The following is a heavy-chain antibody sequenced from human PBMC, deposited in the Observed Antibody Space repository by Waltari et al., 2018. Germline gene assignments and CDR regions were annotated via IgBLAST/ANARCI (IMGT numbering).Heavy chain of an antibody. CDR3: ARSVVVPAPPFDY. CDR1: AYTFTSYA. CDR2: VNAGNGNT. Sequence: QVQLVQSGAEVKKPGASVTVSCQASAYTFTSYAMHWVPQAPGQRLEGMGWVNAGNGNTKYSQKFQGRVTITRDTSASTAYMELSSLRSEDTAVYYCARSVVVPAPPFDYWGQGTLVTVSS. D-gene: IGHD2-2*01. J-gene: IGHJ4*02. V-gene: IGHV1-3*01.